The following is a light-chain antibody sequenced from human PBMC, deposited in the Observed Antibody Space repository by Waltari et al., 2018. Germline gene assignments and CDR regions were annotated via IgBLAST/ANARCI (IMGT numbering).Light chain of an antibody. CDR2: VNSEGSH. J-gene: IGLJ3*02. CDR3: QTGGHGTWV. V-gene: IGLV4-69*01. Sequence: QLVLTQSPSASASLGASVTLTCTLSSGHSSNVIAWHQQQAEKGPRYLMKVNSEGSHSKGDKIPDRFSGSSSGAERYLTISNLQSEDEADYYCQTGGHGTWVFGGGTKLTVL. CDR1: SGHSSNV.